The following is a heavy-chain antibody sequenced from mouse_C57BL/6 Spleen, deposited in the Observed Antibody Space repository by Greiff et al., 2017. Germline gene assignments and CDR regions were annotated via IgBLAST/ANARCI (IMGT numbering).Heavy chain of an antibody. V-gene: IGHV1-26*01. D-gene: IGHD2-5*01. CDR1: GYTFTDYY. CDR3: VKWAYYSNGYFDV. J-gene: IGHJ1*03. CDR2: INPNNGGT. Sequence: VQLQQSGPELVKPGASVKISCMASGYTFTDYYMNWVKQSHGKSLEWIGDINPNNGGTSYNQKFKGQATLTVDNSSSTAYMELLSLTSEDAAVYYCVKWAYYSNGYFDVWGTGTTVTVSS.